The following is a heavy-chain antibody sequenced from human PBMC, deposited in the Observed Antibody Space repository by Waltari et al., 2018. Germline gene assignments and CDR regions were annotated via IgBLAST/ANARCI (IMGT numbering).Heavy chain of an antibody. V-gene: IGHV3-7*01. CDR3: AREDATATHFDY. D-gene: IGHD1-1*01. J-gene: IGHJ4*02. CDR1: GFAFSSNW. CDR2: MRQDGSVL. Sequence: EVQLVESGGGLVQPGGSLRLSCVCYGFAFSSNWMSWVRRAPGKGLDWVANMRQDGSVLCYADSVKGRFTVSRDNAESSLFLQMNSLTVDDTAVYYCAREDATATHFDYWGQGTLVTVSS.